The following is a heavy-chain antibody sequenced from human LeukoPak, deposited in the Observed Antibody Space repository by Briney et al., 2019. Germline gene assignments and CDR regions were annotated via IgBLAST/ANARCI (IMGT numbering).Heavy chain of an antibody. CDR2: IYYSGST. Sequence: SQTLSLTCTVSGGSISSGGYYWSWIRQHPGKGLEWIGYIYYSGSTYYNPSLKSRVTISVDTSKNQFSLKLSSVTAADTAVYYCARGFGELLPGVVRVIDYWGQGTLVTVSS. J-gene: IGHJ4*02. D-gene: IGHD3-10*01. CDR1: GGSISSGGYY. V-gene: IGHV4-31*03. CDR3: ARGFGELLPGVVRVIDY.